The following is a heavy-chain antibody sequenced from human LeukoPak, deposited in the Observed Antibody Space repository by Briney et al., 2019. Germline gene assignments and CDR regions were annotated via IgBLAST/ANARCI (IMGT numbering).Heavy chain of an antibody. CDR2: ISYDGSNK. V-gene: IGHV3-30*18. CDR3: AKDQSGSYQEYYFDY. D-gene: IGHD1-26*01. J-gene: IGHJ4*02. CDR1: GFTFSSYG. Sequence: GGSLRLSCAASGFTFSSYGMHWARQAPGKGLEGVAVISYDGSNKYYADSVKGRFTISRDNSKNTLYLQMNSLRAEDTAVYYCAKDQSGSYQEYYFDYWGQGTLVTVSS.